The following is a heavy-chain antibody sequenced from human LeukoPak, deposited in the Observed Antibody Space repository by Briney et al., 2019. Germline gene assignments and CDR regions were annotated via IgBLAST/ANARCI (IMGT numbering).Heavy chain of an antibody. CDR1: GGSISSDGYN. CDR2: LYYSAAT. J-gene: IGHJ4*02. CDR3: ARHFNFYCSSTNCPFDY. V-gene: IGHV4-39*01. Sequence: SETLSLTCAVSGGSISSDGYNWGWIRQPPGKGLEWIGGLYYSAATYYNPTLKSRLTISVDTPKNQFSLKVSSVTAADTAVYYCARHFNFYCSSTNCPFDYWGQGTLVTVSS. D-gene: IGHD2-2*01.